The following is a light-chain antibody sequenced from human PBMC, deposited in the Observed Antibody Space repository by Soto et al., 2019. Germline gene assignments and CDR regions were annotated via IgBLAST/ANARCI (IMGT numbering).Light chain of an antibody. CDR3: QTWGTGSWV. V-gene: IGLV1-44*01. CDR2: SNN. J-gene: IGLJ3*02. Sequence: QSVLTQPPSASGTPGQRVTISCYGSSSNIKSNTVSWYQHLPRTAPKLLIYSNNQRPSGVPDRFSGSKSGTSASLAISGLQSEDEADYYCQTWGTGSWVFGGGTQLTVL. CDR1: SSNIKSNT.